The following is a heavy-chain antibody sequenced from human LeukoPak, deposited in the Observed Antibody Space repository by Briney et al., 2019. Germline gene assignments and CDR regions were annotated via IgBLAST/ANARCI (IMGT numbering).Heavy chain of an antibody. J-gene: IGHJ4*02. CDR1: GFIFNNYA. D-gene: IGHD2-2*01. V-gene: IGHV3-9*01. CDR3: TKCLGSSSSSSYSGY. CDR2: ISWNSGSI. Sequence: PGGSLRLSCAGSGFIFNNYAMHWVRQPPGKGLEWVSGISWNSGSIDYADSVKGRFTISRDNSKNTLFLQINSLRAEDTAVYYCTKCLGSSSSSSYSGYWGQGTLVTVSS.